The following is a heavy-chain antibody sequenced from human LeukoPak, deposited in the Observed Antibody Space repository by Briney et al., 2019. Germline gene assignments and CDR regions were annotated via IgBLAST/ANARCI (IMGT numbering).Heavy chain of an antibody. CDR3: ARSVVTLYWYFDL. V-gene: IGHV4-59*01. Sequence: SETLSLTCTISGGSISGYYYNWIRQPPGKGLEWIGYIYYSGSTNYNPSLKSRVTISLDTSKNQFSLKLSSVTTADTAVYYCARSVVTLYWYFDLWGRGTLVTVSS. D-gene: IGHD4-23*01. CDR1: GGSISGYY. J-gene: IGHJ2*01. CDR2: IYYSGST.